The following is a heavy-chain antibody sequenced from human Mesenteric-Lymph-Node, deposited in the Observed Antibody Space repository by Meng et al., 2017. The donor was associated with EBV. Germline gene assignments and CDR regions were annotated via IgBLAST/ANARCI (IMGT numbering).Heavy chain of an antibody. CDR1: GDSISSGGYY. CDR3: ARDRGGDHFDY. D-gene: IGHD2-21*01. V-gene: IGHV4-30-4*01. Sequence: QGRLQESGPGWVEPSQPLSLTCAISGDSISSGGYYWSWIRQPPGKGLEWIGYIYYDGSTFYTPSLRSRVTMSVDTSKRQFSLRLRSVTAADTAVYYCARDRGGDHFDYWGQGTLVTVSS. CDR2: IYYDGST. J-gene: IGHJ4*02.